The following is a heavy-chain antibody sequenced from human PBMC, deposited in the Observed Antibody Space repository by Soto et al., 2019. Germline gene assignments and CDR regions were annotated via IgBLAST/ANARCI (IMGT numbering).Heavy chain of an antibody. J-gene: IGHJ3*02. D-gene: IGHD3-22*01. CDR2: IDPSDSYT. CDR3: ARHRNYYDSSGYYAPDAFDI. V-gene: IGHV5-10-1*01. Sequence: GVSLKISWRGSGCSCTSYWISWVRQMPGKGLEWMGRIDPSDSYTNYSPSFQGHVTISADKSISTAYLQWSSLKASDTAMYYCARHRNYYDSSGYYAPDAFDIWGQGTMVTVSS. CDR1: GCSCTSYW.